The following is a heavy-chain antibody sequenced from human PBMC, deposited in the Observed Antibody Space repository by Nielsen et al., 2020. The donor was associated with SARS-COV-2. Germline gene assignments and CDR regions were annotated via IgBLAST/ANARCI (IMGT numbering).Heavy chain of an antibody. V-gene: IGHV3-9*01. J-gene: IGHJ3*01. CDR2: ISWHSHFL. CDR3: ARDWSRAFDV. D-gene: IGHD2-21*01. Sequence: SLRLSCAASGFTFDDYAMHWARHAQGKGLEWVSFISWHSHFLAYPDSGKGRFSLSRDNAKNSISMQMNSLRVEDTAVYYCARDWSRAFDVWCQGTMVTVSS. CDR1: GFTFDDYA.